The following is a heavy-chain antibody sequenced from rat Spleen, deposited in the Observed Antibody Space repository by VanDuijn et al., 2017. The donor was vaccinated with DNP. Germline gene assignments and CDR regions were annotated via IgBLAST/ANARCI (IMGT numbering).Heavy chain of an antibody. CDR3: TRGPIYYYNSYIPDY. CDR1: GFNFYDYW. J-gene: IGHJ2*01. D-gene: IGHD1-2*01. CDR2: ISNTGDNT. V-gene: IGHV5-31*01. Sequence: EVQLVESGGGLVQPGRSLKLSCAASGFNFYDYWMGWVRQAPRKGLEWVASISNTGDNTYYSDSVKGRFSLSRDNAKSTLYLQVNSLRSEDTATYYCTRGPIYYYNSYIPDYWGQGVMVTVSS.